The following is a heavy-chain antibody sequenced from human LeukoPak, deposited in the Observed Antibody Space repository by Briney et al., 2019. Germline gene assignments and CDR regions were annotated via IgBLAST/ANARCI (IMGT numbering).Heavy chain of an antibody. CDR3: VSPRGFSYGYFDY. V-gene: IGHV4-39*01. CDR2: IYYSKNT. CDR1: GGSISSSSAY. Sequence: SETLSLTCTVSGGSISSSSAYWGWIRPPPGKGLEWIGSIYYSKNTYYNPSLKSRVTISADTSKNQFSLTLGSVSATDTAVYYCVSPRGFSYGYFDYWGQGTLVTVSS. J-gene: IGHJ4*02. D-gene: IGHD5-18*01.